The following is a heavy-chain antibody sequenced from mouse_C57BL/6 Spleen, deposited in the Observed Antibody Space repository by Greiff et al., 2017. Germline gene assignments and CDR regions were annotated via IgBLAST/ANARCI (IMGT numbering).Heavy chain of an antibody. D-gene: IGHD1-1*01. CDR3: ARSYYGSSHWYFDV. CDR1: GYTFTSYD. CDR2: IYPRDGST. V-gene: IGHV1-85*01. J-gene: IGHJ1*03. Sequence: VQLQQSGPELVKPGASVKLSCKASGYTFTSYDINWVKQRPGQGLEWIGWIYPRDGSTKYNETFKGKATLSVDTSSSTAYMELHSLTSEDSAVYFCARSYYGSSHWYFDVWGTGTTVTVSS.